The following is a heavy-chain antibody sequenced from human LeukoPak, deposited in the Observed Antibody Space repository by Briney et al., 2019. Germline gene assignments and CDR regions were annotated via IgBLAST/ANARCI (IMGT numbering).Heavy chain of an antibody. Sequence: GASVKVSCKASGYTFTCYYMHWVRQAPGQGLEWMGWINPNSGGTNYAQKFQGRVTMTRDTSISTAYMELSRLRSDDTAVYYCARPFNLVGAIPAFDYWGQGTLVTVSS. V-gene: IGHV1-2*02. CDR1: GYTFTCYY. CDR2: INPNSGGT. D-gene: IGHD1-26*01. J-gene: IGHJ4*02. CDR3: ARPFNLVGAIPAFDY.